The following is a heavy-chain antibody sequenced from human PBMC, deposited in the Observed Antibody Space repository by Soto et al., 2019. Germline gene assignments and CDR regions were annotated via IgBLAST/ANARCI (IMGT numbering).Heavy chain of an antibody. CDR1: GFTFSSYA. CDR2: ISGRGGST. CDR3: AKGSSGWYAEYFQH. V-gene: IGHV3-23*01. J-gene: IGHJ1*01. D-gene: IGHD6-19*01. Sequence: EVQLLESGGCLVQPGGSLRLSCAASGFTFSSYAMSWVLQAPGKGLEWVSAISGRGGSTYYADYVKGRFTISRDNSKNTLYLQMNSLRAEDTAVYYCAKGSSGWYAEYFQHWGQGTLVTVSS.